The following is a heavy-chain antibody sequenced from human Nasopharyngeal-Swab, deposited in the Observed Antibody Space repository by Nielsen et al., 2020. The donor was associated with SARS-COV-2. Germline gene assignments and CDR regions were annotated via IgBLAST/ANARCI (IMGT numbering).Heavy chain of an antibody. V-gene: IGHV4-59*01. D-gene: IGHD2-15*01. CDR2: IYYSGST. Sequence: WIRQPPGKGLEWIGYIYYSGSTNYNPSLKSRVTISVDTSKNQFSLKLSSVTAADTAVYYCARVVVVTPYYYYMDVWGKGTTVTVSS. J-gene: IGHJ6*03. CDR3: ARVVVVTPYYYYMDV.